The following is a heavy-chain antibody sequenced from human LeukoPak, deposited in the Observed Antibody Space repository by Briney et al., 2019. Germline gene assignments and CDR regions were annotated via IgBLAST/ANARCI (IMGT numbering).Heavy chain of an antibody. J-gene: IGHJ6*02. CDR2: INPNSGGT. D-gene: IGHD1-26*01. Sequence: ASVKVSCKASGYTFTGYYMRWVRQAPGQGLEWMGWINPNSGGTNYAQKFQGRVTMTRDTSISTAYMELSRLRSDDTAVYYCARDRSGNYYYYGMDVWGQGTTVTVSS. V-gene: IGHV1-2*02. CDR1: GYTFTGYY. CDR3: ARDRSGNYYYYGMDV.